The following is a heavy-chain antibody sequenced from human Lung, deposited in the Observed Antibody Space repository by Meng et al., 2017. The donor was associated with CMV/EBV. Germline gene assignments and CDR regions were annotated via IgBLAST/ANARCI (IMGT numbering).Heavy chain of an antibody. J-gene: IGHJ4*02. D-gene: IGHD6-19*01. CDR3: ARGPSYRSGCPDG. V-gene: IGHV1-8*02. CDR1: GYTFTSFD. Sequence: ASVKVSCKASGYTFTSFDINWVRQATGQGPEWMGWMNPNSGNTGYAQKFQGRVTLTRDTSISTAYMELSSLRSEETAVYYCARGPSYRSGCPDGWGQGTLVTVSS. CDR2: MNPNSGNT.